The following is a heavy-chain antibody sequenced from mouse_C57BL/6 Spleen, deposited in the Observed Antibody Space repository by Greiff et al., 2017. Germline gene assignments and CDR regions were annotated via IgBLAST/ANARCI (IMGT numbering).Heavy chain of an antibody. D-gene: IGHD2-1*01. V-gene: IGHV1-55*01. CDR3: ARGPLYYGNYPFDY. CDR1: GYTFTSYW. CDR2: IYPGSGST. J-gene: IGHJ2*01. Sequence: VQLQQPGAELVKPGASVKMSCKASGYTFTSYWITWVKQRPGQGLEWIGDIYPGSGSTNYNEKFKSKATLTVEPSSSTAYMQLSSLTSEDSAVYYCARGPLYYGNYPFDYWGQGTTLTVSS.